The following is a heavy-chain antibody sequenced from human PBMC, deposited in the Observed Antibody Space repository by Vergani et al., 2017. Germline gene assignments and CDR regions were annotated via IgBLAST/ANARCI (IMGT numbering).Heavy chain of an antibody. J-gene: IGHJ4*02. D-gene: IGHD3-22*01. CDR2: ISGRSSYI. V-gene: IGHV3-21*06. Sequence: ELQLQESGGGLVKPGGSLRVSCAASGFSFSTYSINWVRQAPGKGLEWVSSISGRSSYIYYADSLKGRFTISRDNSKNSVYLQMISLRADDTAIYYCARKKYYDSKYLYQVEPFDYWGQGTLVTVSS. CDR3: ARKKYYDSKYLYQVEPFDY. CDR1: GFSFSTYS.